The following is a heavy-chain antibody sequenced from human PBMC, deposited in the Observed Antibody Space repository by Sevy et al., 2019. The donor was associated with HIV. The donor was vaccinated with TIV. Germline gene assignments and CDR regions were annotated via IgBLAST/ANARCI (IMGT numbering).Heavy chain of an antibody. CDR2: IKSKTDGGTA. V-gene: IGHV3-15*01. CDR3: TTDGMYYDILTGYYRVVDY. D-gene: IGHD3-9*01. CDR1: GFTFSNAW. J-gene: IGHJ4*02. Sequence: GVSLRLSCAGSGFTFSNAWMSWVRQAPGKGLEWVGRIKSKTDGGTADHAAPVKGRFTISRDDSKNTLYLQMNSLKTEDTAVYYCTTDGMYYDILTGYYRVVDYWGQGTLVTVSS.